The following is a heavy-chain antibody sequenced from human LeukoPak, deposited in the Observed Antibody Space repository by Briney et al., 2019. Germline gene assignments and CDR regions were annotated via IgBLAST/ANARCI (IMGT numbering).Heavy chain of an antibody. CDR2: INHSGST. CDR1: GGSISGYY. Sequence: SETLSLTCTVSGGSISGYYWSWIRQPPGKGLEWIGEINHSGSTNYNPSLKNRVTISVDTSKNQLSLKLSSVTAADTAVYYCARGYSNDYYYYYYMDVWGKGTTVTVSS. D-gene: IGHD4-11*01. J-gene: IGHJ6*03. CDR3: ARGYSNDYYYYYYMDV. V-gene: IGHV4-34*01.